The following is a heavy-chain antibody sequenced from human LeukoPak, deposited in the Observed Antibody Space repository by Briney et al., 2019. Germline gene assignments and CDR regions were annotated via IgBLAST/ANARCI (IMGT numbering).Heavy chain of an antibody. Sequence: SGGSLRLSCAASGFTFSNYAMYWVRQAPGKGLEWVSAITATGTNTYYADSVKGRFTISRDNSKNTLYLQINSLRAEDAAVYYCARVPTGGYYFDYWGQGTLVTVSS. D-gene: IGHD1-1*01. V-gene: IGHV3-23*01. J-gene: IGHJ4*02. CDR1: GFTFSNYA. CDR2: ITATGTNT. CDR3: ARVPTGGYYFDY.